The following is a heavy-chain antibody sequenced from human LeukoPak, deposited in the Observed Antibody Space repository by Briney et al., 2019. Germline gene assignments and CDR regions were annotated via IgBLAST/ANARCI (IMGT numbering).Heavy chain of an antibody. CDR3: ARVRVLYYDFWSGYYYDY. J-gene: IGHJ4*02. CDR1: GDTFTSYY. Sequence: GASVKVSCKASGDTFTSYYMHLVRQAPGQGLEWMGIINPSGGSTSYAQKFQGRVTMTRDTSTSTVYMELSSLRSEDTAVYYCARVRVLYYDFWSGYYYDYWGQGTLVTVSS. D-gene: IGHD3-3*01. V-gene: IGHV1-46*01. CDR2: INPSGGST.